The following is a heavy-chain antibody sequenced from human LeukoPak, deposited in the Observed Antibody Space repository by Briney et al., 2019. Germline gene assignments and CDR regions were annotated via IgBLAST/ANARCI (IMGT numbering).Heavy chain of an antibody. Sequence: ASLKVSCKASGYTFTGYYMHWVRQAPGQGLEWMGWINPNSGGTNYAQKFQGRVTMTRDTSISTAYMELSRLRSDDTAVYYCARYSSGWDTFDYWGQGTLVTVSS. CDR2: INPNSGGT. CDR1: GYTFTGYY. CDR3: ARYSSGWDTFDY. J-gene: IGHJ4*02. V-gene: IGHV1-2*02. D-gene: IGHD6-19*01.